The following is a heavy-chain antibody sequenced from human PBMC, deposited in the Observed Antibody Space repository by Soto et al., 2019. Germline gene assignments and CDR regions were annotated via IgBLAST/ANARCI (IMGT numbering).Heavy chain of an antibody. D-gene: IGHD2-15*01. J-gene: IGHJ4*02. V-gene: IGHV5-51*01. CDR3: ARLDCSGGSCYAFDY. CDR2: IYPGDSDT. Sequence: GESLKISCKGSGYSFTSYWIGWVRQMPGKGLEWMGIIYPGDSDTRYSPSFQGQVTISADKSISTAYLQWSSLTASDTAMYYCARLDCSGGSCYAFDYWGQGTLVTVSS. CDR1: GYSFTSYW.